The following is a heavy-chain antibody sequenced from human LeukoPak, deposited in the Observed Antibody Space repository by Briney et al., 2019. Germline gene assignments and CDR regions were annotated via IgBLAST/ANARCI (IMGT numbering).Heavy chain of an antibody. V-gene: IGHV3-49*03. Sequence: GGSLRLSCTASGFTFGDYAMSWCRQAPGKGLEWVGFVRSKACGGTTEYAASVRGRFTMSRGDSKSMDYLQMNSLKTEDTADYYRPSGYASAYRFDYWGQGTLVTVSS. CDR3: PSGYASAYRFDY. CDR1: GFTFGDYA. CDR2: VRSKACGGTT. J-gene: IGHJ4*02. D-gene: IGHD5-12*01.